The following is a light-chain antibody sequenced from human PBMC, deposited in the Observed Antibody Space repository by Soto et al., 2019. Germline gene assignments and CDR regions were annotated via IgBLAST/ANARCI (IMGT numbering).Light chain of an antibody. CDR2: AAS. Sequence: DIQMTQSPSSLSASVGDRVTITCRASQGISKYLAWYQQKPGKVPKLLIYAASTLQSGAPSRFSGSGSGTDFTLTISSLQPEDVATYYCQKYNSAPRTFGPGTKVDIK. V-gene: IGKV1-27*01. CDR3: QKYNSAPRT. CDR1: QGISKY. J-gene: IGKJ3*01.